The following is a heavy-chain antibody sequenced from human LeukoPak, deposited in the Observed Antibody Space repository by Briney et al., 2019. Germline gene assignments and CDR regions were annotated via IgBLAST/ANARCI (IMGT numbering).Heavy chain of an antibody. CDR3: ARLWILTEAIDY. J-gene: IGHJ4*02. CDR2: IYYSGST. D-gene: IGHD3-9*01. Sequence: SETLSRTCTVSGGSISSSSYYWAWIRQPPGKGLEWIGSIYYSGSTYYNPSLKSRVTISVDTSKNQFSLKLSSVTAADTAVYCCARLWILTEAIDYWGQGTLVTVSS. CDR1: GGSISSSSYY. V-gene: IGHV4-39*01.